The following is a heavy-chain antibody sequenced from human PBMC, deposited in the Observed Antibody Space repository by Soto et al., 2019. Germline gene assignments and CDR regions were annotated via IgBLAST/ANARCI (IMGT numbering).Heavy chain of an antibody. D-gene: IGHD4-17*01. Sequence: SETLSLTCTVSGGSVTNSSYYWGWIRQSPGKGLEWIGSVYYRGRSYSKSSVKSRVTISVDTSKNRFSLSLNSVTASDTAVYFCVSQPTTVPTQAYFDYWGPGALVTVSS. V-gene: IGHV4-39*01. J-gene: IGHJ4*02. CDR1: GGSVTNSSYY. CDR3: VSQPTTVPTQAYFDY. CDR2: VYYRGRS.